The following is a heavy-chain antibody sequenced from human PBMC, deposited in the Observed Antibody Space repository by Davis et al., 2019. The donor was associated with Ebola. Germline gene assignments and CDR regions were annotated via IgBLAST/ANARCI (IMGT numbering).Heavy chain of an antibody. D-gene: IGHD4/OR15-4a*01. V-gene: IGHV4-59*08. CDR3: ARSYGAAPFDY. CDR1: GGSISPYY. Sequence: MPSETLSLTCTVPGGSISPYYWSWLRQPPGKGLEWIGYIYYSGSTKYNLSLKGRVAISVDTSKNQFSLKLSSVTAADTAVYYCARSYGAAPFDYWGQGTLVTVSS. J-gene: IGHJ4*02. CDR2: IYYSGST.